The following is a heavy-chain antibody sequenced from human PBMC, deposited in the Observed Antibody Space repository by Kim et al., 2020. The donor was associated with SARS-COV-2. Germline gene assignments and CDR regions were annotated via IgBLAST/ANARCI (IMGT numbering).Heavy chain of an antibody. J-gene: IGHJ4*02. CDR1: GGSFSGYY. V-gene: IGHV4-34*01. Sequence: SETLSLTCAVYGGSFSGYYWSWIRQPPGKGLEWIGEINHSGSTNYNPSLKSRVTISVDTSKNQFSLKLSSVTAADTAVYYCARGGVHFRFRWPFDYWGQGTLGTVSS. CDR2: INHSGST. CDR3: ARGGVHFRFRWPFDY. D-gene: IGHD1-1*01.